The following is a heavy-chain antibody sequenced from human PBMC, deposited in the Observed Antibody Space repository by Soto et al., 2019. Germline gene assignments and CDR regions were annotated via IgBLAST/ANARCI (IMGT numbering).Heavy chain of an antibody. CDR1: GFTFSSYA. D-gene: IGHD3-22*01. CDR2: ISYDGSNK. V-gene: IGHV3-30-3*01. Sequence: GGSLRLSCAASGFTFSSYAMHWVRQAPGKGLEWVAVISYDGSNKYYADSVKGRFTISRDNSKSTLYLQMNSLRAEDTAVYYCARPTSSGYYYVTPFDYWGQGTLVTVSS. CDR3: ARPTSSGYYYVTPFDY. J-gene: IGHJ4*02.